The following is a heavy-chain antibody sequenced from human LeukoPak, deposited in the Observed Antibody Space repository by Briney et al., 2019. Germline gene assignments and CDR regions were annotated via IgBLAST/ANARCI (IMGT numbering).Heavy chain of an antibody. V-gene: IGHV3-74*01. D-gene: IGHD6-6*01. CDR1: GFTFRSYW. CDR3: ARYSSSSGGASHYLDY. J-gene: IGHJ4*02. Sequence: PGGSLRLPCAVSGFTFRSYWMHWVRQAPGKGPVWVSRISGDGSMTNYADSVKGRFTISRDNAKNTVYLQMNSLRAEDTAVYYCARYSSSSGGASHYLDYWGQGTLVTVSS. CDR2: ISGDGSMT.